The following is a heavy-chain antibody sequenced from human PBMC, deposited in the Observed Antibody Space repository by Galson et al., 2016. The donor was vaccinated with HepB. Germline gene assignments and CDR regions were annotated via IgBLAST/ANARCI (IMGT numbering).Heavy chain of an antibody. CDR3: AHSRRIAMVRGATRYYLMGV. CDR2: IYWDDDK. D-gene: IGHD3-10*01. CDR1: GFSLNSYSMG. V-gene: IGHV2-5*02. J-gene: IGHJ6*02. Sequence: PALVKPTQTLTLTCTFSGFSLNSYSMGVGWMRQPPGKAPEWLALIYWDDDKGYSPSLESRLSITKDTSKNQVVLTLTNMDPVDTATYYCAHSRRIAMVRGATRYYLMGVWGQGTAVPVSS.